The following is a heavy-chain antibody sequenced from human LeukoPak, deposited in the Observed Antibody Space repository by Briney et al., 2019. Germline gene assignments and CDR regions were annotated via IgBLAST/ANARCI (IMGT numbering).Heavy chain of an antibody. V-gene: IGHV3-23*01. CDR1: GFTFSSYA. J-gene: IGHJ4*02. D-gene: IGHD3-3*01. CDR3: AKDYDFWSGYHYYLDY. CDR2: ISGSGGST. Sequence: GRSLRLSCAASGFTFSSYAMSWVRQAPGKGLEWVSAISGSGGSTYYADSVKGRFTISRDNSKNTLYLQMNSLRAEDTAVYYCAKDYDFWSGYHYYLDYWGQGTLVTVSS.